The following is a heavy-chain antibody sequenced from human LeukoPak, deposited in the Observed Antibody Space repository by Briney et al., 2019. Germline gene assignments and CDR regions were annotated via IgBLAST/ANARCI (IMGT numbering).Heavy chain of an antibody. J-gene: IGHJ5*02. V-gene: IGHV4-34*01. CDR1: GGSFSGYY. Sequence: PSETLSLTCAVYGGSFSGYYWSWIRQPPGKGLEWIGEINHSGSTNYNPSLKSRVTISVDTSKNQFSLKLSSVTAADTAVYYCARRNWIRSFDPWGQGTLVTVSS. D-gene: IGHD1-1*01. CDR3: ARRNWIRSFDP. CDR2: INHSGST.